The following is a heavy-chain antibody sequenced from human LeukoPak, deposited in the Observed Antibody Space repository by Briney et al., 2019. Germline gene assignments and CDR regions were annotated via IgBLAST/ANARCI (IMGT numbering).Heavy chain of an antibody. CDR3: ARARRRFDP. Sequence: SESLSLTCAVYGGSFSGCYWSWIRQPPGKGLEWIGEINHMASTNYNPSLKSRVTISVDTSKNQFSLKLSSVTAAATAVYYCARARRRFDPWGQGTLVTVSS. J-gene: IGHJ5*02. V-gene: IGHV4-34*01. CDR2: INHMAST. CDR1: GGSFSGCY.